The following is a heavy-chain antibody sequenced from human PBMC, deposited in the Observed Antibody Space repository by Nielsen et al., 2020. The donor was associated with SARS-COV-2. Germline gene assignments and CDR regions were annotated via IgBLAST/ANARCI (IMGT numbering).Heavy chain of an antibody. D-gene: IGHD2-15*01. J-gene: IGHJ4*02. CDR3: ARGRAPLRY. CDR2: YYNSAKT. Sequence: SETLSLTCSISGGSMNFFYWSWIRQAPGKGLEWIAYYYNSAKTMYNSSLKSRVTMSVDTSKNQLSLRLTSVTAADTAVYYCARGRAPLRYWGQGILVTVSS. V-gene: IGHV4-59*01. CDR1: GGSMNFFY.